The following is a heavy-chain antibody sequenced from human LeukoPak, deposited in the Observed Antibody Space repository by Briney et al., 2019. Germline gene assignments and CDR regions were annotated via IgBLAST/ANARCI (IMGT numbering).Heavy chain of an antibody. CDR1: GYTFTSYG. CDR3: ARIRSIAARPGPYYFDY. CDR2: ISAYNGNT. V-gene: IGHV1-18*01. Sequence: ASVKVSCKASGYTFTSYGISWVRQAPGQGLEWMGWISAYNGNTNYAQKLQGRVTMTTDTSTSTAYMELRSLRSDDTAVYYCARIRSIAARPGPYYFDYWGQGTLVTVSS. D-gene: IGHD6-6*01. J-gene: IGHJ4*02.